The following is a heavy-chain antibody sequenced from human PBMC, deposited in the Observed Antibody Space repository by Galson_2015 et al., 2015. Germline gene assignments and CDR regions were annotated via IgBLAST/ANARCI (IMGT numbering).Heavy chain of an antibody. CDR1: GGTFGSYT. CDR2: IIPILGIA. Sequence: SVKVSCKASGGTFGSYTISWVRQAPGQGLEWMGRIIPILGIANYAQKFQGRVTITADKSTSTAYMELSSLRSEDTAVYYCARRASRGGSSLLGGFDPWGQGTLVTVSS. J-gene: IGHJ5*02. D-gene: IGHD3-16*01. V-gene: IGHV1-69*02. CDR3: ARRASRGGSSLLGGFDP.